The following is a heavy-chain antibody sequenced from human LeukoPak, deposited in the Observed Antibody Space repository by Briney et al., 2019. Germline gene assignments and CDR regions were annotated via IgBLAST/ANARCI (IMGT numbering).Heavy chain of an antibody. CDR3: ARPEGDYQGHDAFDI. D-gene: IGHD4-17*01. CDR2: ISGSGAST. J-gene: IGHJ3*02. CDR1: GFTLSTNA. V-gene: IGHV3-23*01. Sequence: GGSLRLSCLTSGFTLSTNAMSWVRQAPGKGLEWISGISGSGASTYYADSVKGRFTISRDNSKNTLYLQMNSLRAEDTAVYYCARPEGDYQGHDAFDIWGQGTVVTVSS.